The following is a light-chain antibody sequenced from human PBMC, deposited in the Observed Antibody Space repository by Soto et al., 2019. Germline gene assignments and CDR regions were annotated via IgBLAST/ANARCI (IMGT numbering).Light chain of an antibody. Sequence: QSALTQPASVSGSPGQSITISCTGTSSDVGGYNYVSWYQQHPGKVPKLMIYDVTNRPSGVSNRFSGSKSGNTASLTISGLQAEDEADYYCSSYTSTNILVFGGGTKLTVL. J-gene: IGLJ2*01. CDR1: SSDVGGYNY. CDR3: SSYTSTNILV. V-gene: IGLV2-14*01. CDR2: DVT.